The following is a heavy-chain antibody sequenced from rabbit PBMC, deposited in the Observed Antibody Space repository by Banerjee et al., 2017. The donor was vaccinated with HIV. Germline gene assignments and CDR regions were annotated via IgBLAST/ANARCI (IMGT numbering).Heavy chain of an antibody. V-gene: IGHV1S36*01. Sequence: QEQLEESGGGLVTPGGNLTLSCKASGFDFSSYGVSWVRQAPGKGLEWIGYIDPIFGRTYYANSVKGRFTISSDNAQNTVFLQMTSLTASDTATYCCARGLYAGYAYAREPDAFDPWGQGTLVTVS. J-gene: IGHJ2*01. CDR1: GFDFSSYG. CDR2: IDPIFGRT. D-gene: IGHD6-1*01. CDR3: ARGLYAGYAYAREPDAFDP.